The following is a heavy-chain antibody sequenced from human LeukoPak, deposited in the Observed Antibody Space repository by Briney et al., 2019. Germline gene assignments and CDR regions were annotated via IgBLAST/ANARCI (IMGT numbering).Heavy chain of an antibody. V-gene: IGHV4-59*08. CDR2: IYYSGST. D-gene: IGHD3-22*01. Sequence: SETLSLTCTVSGGSISSYYWSWIRQPPGKGLEWIGYIYYSGSTNYNPSLKSRVTISVDTSKNQFSLKLSSVTAADTAVYYCARSYYDSSGYYPQNYYYMDVWGKGTTVTVFS. CDR1: GGSISSYY. J-gene: IGHJ6*03. CDR3: ARSYYDSSGYYPQNYYYMDV.